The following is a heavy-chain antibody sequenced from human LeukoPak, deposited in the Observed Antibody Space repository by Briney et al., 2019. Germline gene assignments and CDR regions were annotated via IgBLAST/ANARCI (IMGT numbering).Heavy chain of an antibody. J-gene: IGHJ2*01. D-gene: IGHD6-19*01. V-gene: IGHV4-39*02. Sequence: PSETLSLTCTVSSGSIKSNTYYWGWIRQPPGKGLEWIGSVNSTGKTNYNPSLASRVTISVDASKNQVSLNLTSVTAADRAVYYCAKEGSGWQPNWYLDLWGRGTLVTVSS. CDR2: VNSTGKT. CDR3: AKEGSGWQPNWYLDL. CDR1: SGSIKSNTYY.